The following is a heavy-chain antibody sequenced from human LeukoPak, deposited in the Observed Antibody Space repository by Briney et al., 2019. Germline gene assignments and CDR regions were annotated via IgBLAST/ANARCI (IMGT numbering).Heavy chain of an antibody. Sequence: GGSLRLSCAGSGDTFSTHGMNWVRQAPGKGMEWVSGVTPSGDPTYYADSVKGRFIISRDNSKNTMYLQMNSLRAEDTGVYYCAKDSGWIQFIDWGQGTPVTVSS. CDR2: VTPSGDPT. V-gene: IGHV3-23*01. J-gene: IGHJ4*02. CDR1: GDTFSTHG. D-gene: IGHD5-24*01. CDR3: AKDSGWIQFID.